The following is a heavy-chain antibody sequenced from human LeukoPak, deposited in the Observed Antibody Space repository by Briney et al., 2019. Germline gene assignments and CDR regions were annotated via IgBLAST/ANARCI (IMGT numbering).Heavy chain of an antibody. CDR1: DDSIGDYY. CDR3: ARHPYYDFWSGPYFDY. V-gene: IGHV4-4*09. D-gene: IGHD3-3*01. Sequence: SETLSLTCSVSDDSIGDYYWSWIRQSPGKGLEGIGYIYARGSTKYNSSLKSRLTISIHPSTSQFSLKLSSLPAADTAVYYCARHPYYDFWSGPYFDYWSQGTLVTVSS. J-gene: IGHJ4*02. CDR2: IYARGST.